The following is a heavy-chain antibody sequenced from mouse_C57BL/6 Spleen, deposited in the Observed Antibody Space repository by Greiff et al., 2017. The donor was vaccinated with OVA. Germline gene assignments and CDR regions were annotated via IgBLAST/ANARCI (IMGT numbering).Heavy chain of an antibody. J-gene: IGHJ1*03. CDR1: GFSLTSYG. CDR3: AKSSNSWYVDV. D-gene: IGHD2-5*01. V-gene: IGHV2-3*01. Sequence: QVQLKESGPGLVAPSPSLSLTCTVSGFSLTSYGVSWVRQPPGKGLEWLGVIWGAGSSNYHSALISRLCISKDNSKSQVCIKLNRLQTDDTGAYYCAKSSNSWYVDVWGTGTTVTVSS. CDR2: IWGAGSS.